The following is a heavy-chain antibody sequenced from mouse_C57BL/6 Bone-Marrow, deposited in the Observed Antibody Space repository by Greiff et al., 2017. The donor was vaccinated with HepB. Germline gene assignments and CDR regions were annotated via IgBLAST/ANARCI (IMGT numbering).Heavy chain of an antibody. V-gene: IGHV3-6*01. Sequence: EVKLQESGPGLVKPSQSLSLTCSVTGYSITSGYYWNWIRQFPGNKLEWMGYISYDGSNNYNPSLKNRISITRDTSKNQFFLKLNSVTTEDTATYYCARERGDYYAMDYWGQGTSVTVSS. CDR2: ISYDGSN. CDR1: GYSITSGYY. J-gene: IGHJ4*01. CDR3: ARERGDYYAMDY.